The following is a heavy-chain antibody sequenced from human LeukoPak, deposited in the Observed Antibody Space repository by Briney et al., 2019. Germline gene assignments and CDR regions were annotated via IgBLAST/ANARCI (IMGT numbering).Heavy chain of an antibody. CDR2: ISVYNGNT. J-gene: IGHJ5*02. D-gene: IGHD3-10*01. V-gene: IGHV1-18*01. Sequence: ASVKVSCKASGYSFRNYGISWVRQAPGQGLEYMGWISVYNGNTNYAQRLQGRVTMTADTSTSTVYMELRSLRSDDTAVYYCARANSATVGIWFGELLGGFDPWGQGTLVTVSS. CDR3: ARANSATVGIWFGELLGGFDP. CDR1: GYSFRNYG.